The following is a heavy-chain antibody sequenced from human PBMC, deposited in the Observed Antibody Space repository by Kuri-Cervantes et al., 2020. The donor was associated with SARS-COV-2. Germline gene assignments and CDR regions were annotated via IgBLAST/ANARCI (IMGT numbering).Heavy chain of an antibody. CDR1: GVPISSNNYL. CDR3: ARGLGRFDP. V-gene: IGHV4-39*07. CDR2: MYHRGST. J-gene: IGHJ5*02. D-gene: IGHD1-26*01. Sequence: SETLSLTCTVSGVPISSNNYLWGWIRQPPGKGLEWIASMYHRGSTYYNPSLKSRVTISVDTSKNQFSLKLSSVTAADTAVYYCARGLGRFDPWGQGTLVTVSS.